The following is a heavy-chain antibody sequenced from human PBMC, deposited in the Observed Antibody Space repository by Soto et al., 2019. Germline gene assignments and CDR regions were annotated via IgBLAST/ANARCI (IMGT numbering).Heavy chain of an antibody. CDR3: AKNGGGPWYFDL. CDR1: EFTFSTYA. CDR2: ISGSSRST. V-gene: IGHV3-23*01. Sequence: EVQLLESGGALVQPGGSLRLSCAASEFTFSTYAMNWVRQAPGKGLEWVSGISGSSRSTYYADSVKGRFTISRDNSTNTLYLQMNSLRAEDTALYYCAKNGGGPWYFDLWGRGTLVTVSS. D-gene: IGHD3-16*01. J-gene: IGHJ2*01.